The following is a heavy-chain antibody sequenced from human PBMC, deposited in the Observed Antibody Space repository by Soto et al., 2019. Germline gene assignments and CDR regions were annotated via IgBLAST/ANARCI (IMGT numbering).Heavy chain of an antibody. CDR3: ARDGPDYGGNSGFDY. CDR1: GFTFSSYS. CDR2: ISSSSSYI. V-gene: IGHV3-21*01. J-gene: IGHJ4*02. D-gene: IGHD4-17*01. Sequence: EVQLVESGGGLVKPGGSLRLSCAASGFTFSSYSMNWVRQAPGKGLEWVSSISSSSSYIYYADSAKGRFTISRDNAKNSLYLQMNSLRAEDTAVYYCARDGPDYGGNSGFDYWGQGTLVTVSS.